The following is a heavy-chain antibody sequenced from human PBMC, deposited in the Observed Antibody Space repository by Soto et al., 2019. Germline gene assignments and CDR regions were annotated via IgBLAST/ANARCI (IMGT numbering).Heavy chain of an antibody. D-gene: IGHD2-15*01. CDR1: GFTFSIYA. V-gene: IGHV3-23*01. CDR2: ISGSGGST. CDR3: AKDSVAAKSY. Sequence: GGSLGLASAACGFTFSIYAMSWVRQAPGKGLEWVSAISGSGGSTYYADSVKGRFTISRDNSKNTLCLQMNSLRAEDTAVYYCAKDSVAAKSYWGQGTLVTVSS. J-gene: IGHJ4*02.